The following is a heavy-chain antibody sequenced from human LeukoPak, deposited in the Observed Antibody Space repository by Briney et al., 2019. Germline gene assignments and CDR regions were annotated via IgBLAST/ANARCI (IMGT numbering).Heavy chain of an antibody. J-gene: IGHJ4*02. CDR3: ANIDDYGDYVD. Sequence: GGSLRLSCAASGFTFSSYAMSWVRQAPGKGLEWVSAISGSGGSTYYADSVKGRFTISRDNSKNTLYLRMNSLRAEDTAVYYCANIDDYGDYVDWGQGTLVTVSS. V-gene: IGHV3-23*01. D-gene: IGHD4-17*01. CDR2: ISGSGGST. CDR1: GFTFSSYA.